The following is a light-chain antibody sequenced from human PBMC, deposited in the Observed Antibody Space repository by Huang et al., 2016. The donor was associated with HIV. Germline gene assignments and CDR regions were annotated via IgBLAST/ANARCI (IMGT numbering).Light chain of an antibody. CDR1: QSISNY. CDR3: QQSYNTPPT. J-gene: IGKJ1*01. CDR2: GAS. Sequence: DIQMTQSPASLSASVGDRVTITCRETQSISNYVNWYQQKPGKAPTLLTYGASTLQSGVPSRFRGSGSGTDFTLTISSLQPEDFTTYYCQQSYNTPPTFGQGTKVEI. V-gene: IGKV1-39*01.